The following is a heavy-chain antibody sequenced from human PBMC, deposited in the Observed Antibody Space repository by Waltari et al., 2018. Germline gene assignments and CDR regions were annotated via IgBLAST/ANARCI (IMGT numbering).Heavy chain of an antibody. V-gene: IGHV6-1*01. CDR2: TYYRSKWSN. D-gene: IGHD4-17*01. CDR1: GDSVSSNSVA. Sequence: QVQLQQSGPGLVQPSQTLSLTCALPGDSVSSNSVAWNWIRQSPSRGLEWLGRTYYRSKWSNDYAVFVNSRITINPDTSKNQFSLQLNSVTPEDTAVYYCARSIVATTAGLDYWGQGTLVTVSS. J-gene: IGHJ4*02. CDR3: ARSIVATTAGLDY.